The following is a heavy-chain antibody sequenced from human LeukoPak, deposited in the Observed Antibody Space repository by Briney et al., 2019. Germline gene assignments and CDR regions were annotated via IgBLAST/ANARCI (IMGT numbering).Heavy chain of an antibody. J-gene: IGHJ4*02. CDR3: ARQSTALVLIDY. V-gene: IGHV4-39*01. D-gene: IGHD5-18*01. CDR2: IYYSGST. CDR1: GGSSVRSWDD. Sequence: SLTGSASGGSSVRSWDDGGWLRKPPGKGLEWIGSIYYSGSTYYNSSLKSRVTMSVDTSKNQFSLRLSSVTAADTAVYYCARQSTALVLIDYWGQGTLVTVSS.